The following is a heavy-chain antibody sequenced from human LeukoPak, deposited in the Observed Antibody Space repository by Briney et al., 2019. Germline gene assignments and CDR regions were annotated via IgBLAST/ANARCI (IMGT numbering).Heavy chain of an antibody. Sequence: SETLSLTCTVSGGSISSYYWSWIRQPPGKGLEWIAYLFYSGSTDYNPSLESRVTIPVDTSKNQLSLKLRSVTAADTAVYYCATVAVIRGVTYFDYWGQGTLVTVSS. CDR3: ATVAVIRGVTYFDY. J-gene: IGHJ4*02. CDR1: GGSISSYY. V-gene: IGHV4-59*01. D-gene: IGHD3-10*01. CDR2: LFYSGST.